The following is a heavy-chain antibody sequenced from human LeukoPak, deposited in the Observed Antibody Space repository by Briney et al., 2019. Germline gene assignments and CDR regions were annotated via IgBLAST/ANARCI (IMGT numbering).Heavy chain of an antibody. V-gene: IGHV1-46*01. CDR1: GYTFTSYY. Sequence: ASVKVSRKASGYTFTSYYMHWVRQAPGQGLEWMGIINPSGGSTSYAQKFQGRVTMTRDTSTSTVYMELSSLRSEDTAVYYCARDGRGYSGYYNPDNPDYWGQGTLVTVSS. CDR2: INPSGGST. J-gene: IGHJ4*02. CDR3: ARDGRGYSGYYNPDNPDY. D-gene: IGHD5-12*01.